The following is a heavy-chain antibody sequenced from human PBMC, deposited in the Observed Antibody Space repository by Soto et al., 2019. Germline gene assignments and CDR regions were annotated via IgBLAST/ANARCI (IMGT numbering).Heavy chain of an antibody. V-gene: IGHV3-53*01. J-gene: IGHJ5*02. CDR3: ARYITARRGERFDP. D-gene: IGHD6-6*01. Sequence: PGGSLRLSCAASGFTVSSNYMSWVRQAPGKGLEWVSVIYSGGSTYYADSVKGRFTISRDNSKNTLYLQMNSLRAEDTAVYYCARYITARRGERFDPWGQGTLVTVSS. CDR2: IYSGGST. CDR1: GFTVSSNY.